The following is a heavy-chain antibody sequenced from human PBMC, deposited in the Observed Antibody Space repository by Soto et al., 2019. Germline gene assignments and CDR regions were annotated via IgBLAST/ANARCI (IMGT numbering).Heavy chain of an antibody. CDR2: IRSKANSYAT. V-gene: IGHV3-73*01. CDR3: FRENYCSYHGTDV. J-gene: IGHJ6*04. CDR1: GFAFSGST. Sequence: RRSLRLSCAVSGFAFSGSTIHWVRQASGKGLEWVGRIRSKANSYATAYAASVKGRFIISRDDSKTTAYLQMSSLKIEDTAVYYCFRENYCSYHGTDVWGKGTTVTVSS.